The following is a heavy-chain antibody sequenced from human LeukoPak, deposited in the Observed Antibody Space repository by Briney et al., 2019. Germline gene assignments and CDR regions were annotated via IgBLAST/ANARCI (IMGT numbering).Heavy chain of an antibody. CDR1: GGTFSSYA. J-gene: IGHJ6*03. CDR2: IIPIFGTA. CDR3: ARGKPGGADRGYYYYYYMDV. Sequence: GASVKVSCQASGGTFSSYAISWVRQAPGQGLEWMGGIIPIFGTANYAQKFQGRVTITTDESTSTAYMELSSLRSEDTAVYYCARGKPGGADRGYYYYYYMDVWGKGTTVTVSS. V-gene: IGHV1-69*05. D-gene: IGHD2-21*01.